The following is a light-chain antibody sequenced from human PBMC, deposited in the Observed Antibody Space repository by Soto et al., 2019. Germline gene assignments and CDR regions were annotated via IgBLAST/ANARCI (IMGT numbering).Light chain of an antibody. CDR2: AVS. J-gene: IGKJ4*01. CDR1: QDIRNE. V-gene: IGKV1-6*01. CDR3: LQDFTYPLT. Sequence: AIQMTQSPSSLSASVGERVTITFRASQDIRNELAWYQQKPGKAPNLLIYAVSNLQSGVPSRFSGSGSGTDFTLTISSLQPEDFATYYCLQDFTYPLTFGGGTKVAIK.